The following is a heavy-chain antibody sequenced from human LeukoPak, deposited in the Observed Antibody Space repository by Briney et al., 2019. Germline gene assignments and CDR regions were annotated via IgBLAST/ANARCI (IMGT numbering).Heavy chain of an antibody. V-gene: IGHV4-31*03. Sequence: PSETLSLTCTVSGVSISSGGYHWGWLRQRPGKGLEWIGYSYYTGSTHYNPSLESRVTISVDPSKNQFSLKLNSVTAADTAVYYCARWGSALIPGVIPFDYWGQGTLVSVSS. CDR3: ARWGSALIPGVIPFDY. D-gene: IGHD3-10*01. CDR2: SYYTGST. J-gene: IGHJ4*02. CDR1: GVSISSGGYH.